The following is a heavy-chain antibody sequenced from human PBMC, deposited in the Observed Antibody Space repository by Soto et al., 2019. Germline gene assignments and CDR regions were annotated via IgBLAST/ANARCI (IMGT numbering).Heavy chain of an antibody. J-gene: IGHJ5*02. V-gene: IGHV3-49*03. Sequence: GGSLRLSCTASGFTFGDYAMSWFRQVPGKGLEWVGFIRSKAYGGTTEYAASVKGRLTITKDTSKNQVVLTMTNMDPVDTATYYCAHSNGGSVNGDKWFDPWGQGTLVNVS. D-gene: IGHD2-15*01. CDR3: AHSNGGSVNGDKWFDP. CDR2: IRSKAYGGTT. CDR1: GFTFGDYA.